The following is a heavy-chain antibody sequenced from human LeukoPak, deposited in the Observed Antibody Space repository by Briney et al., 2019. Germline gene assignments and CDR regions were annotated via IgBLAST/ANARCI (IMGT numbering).Heavy chain of an antibody. Sequence: SQTLSLTCTVSGGSISSGSYYWSWIRQPAGKGLEWIGRIYTSGSTNYNPSLKSRVTISVDTSKNQFSLKLSSVTAADTAVYYCARETTRLPIAAVDIWGQGTMVTVSS. CDR2: IYTSGST. V-gene: IGHV4-61*02. J-gene: IGHJ3*02. CDR1: GGSISSGSYY. CDR3: ARETTRLPIAAVDI. D-gene: IGHD6-25*01.